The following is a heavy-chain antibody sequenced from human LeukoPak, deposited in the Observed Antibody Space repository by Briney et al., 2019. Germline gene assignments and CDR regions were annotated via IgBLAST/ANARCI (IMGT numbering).Heavy chain of an antibody. J-gene: IGHJ3*01. CDR1: GFTVRNSY. Sequence: GGSLRLSCAASGFTVRNSYMSWVRQAPGKGLEWVSVIYSGGSPDYADSAKGRFTISSDNSKNTLYLQMNSLRVEDTAVYYCARDGADNSGYYFGSLWGQGTMVTVSS. V-gene: IGHV3-53*01. D-gene: IGHD3-22*01. CDR2: IYSGGSP. CDR3: ARDGADNSGYYFGSL.